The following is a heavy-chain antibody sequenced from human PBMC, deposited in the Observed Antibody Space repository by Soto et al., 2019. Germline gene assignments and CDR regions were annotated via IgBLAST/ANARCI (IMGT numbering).Heavy chain of an antibody. D-gene: IGHD2-15*01. CDR1: GYTFTSYD. CDR3: ASRLMGCSGGSCYSDAFDS. Sequence: ASVKVSCKASGYTFTSYDINWVRQATGQGLEWMGWMNPNSGNTGYAQKFQGRVTMTRNTSISTAYMELSSLRSEDTAVYYCASRLMGCSGGSCYSDAFDSWGQGTMVTVSS. J-gene: IGHJ3*02. CDR2: MNPNSGNT. V-gene: IGHV1-8*01.